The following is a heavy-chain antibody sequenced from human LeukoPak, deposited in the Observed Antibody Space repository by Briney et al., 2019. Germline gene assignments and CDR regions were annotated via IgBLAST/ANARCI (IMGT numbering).Heavy chain of an antibody. J-gene: IGHJ5*02. CDR1: GYTLTELS. CDR3: ATFSSSWREHWFDP. D-gene: IGHD6-13*01. Sequence: ASVKVSCKVSGYTLTELSMHWVRQAPGKGLEGMGGFHTEDGETVYAQKFQGRVTMTEDTTTYTTYMELSSLRSEDTAVYYCATFSSSWREHWFDPWGQGNLVTVSS. V-gene: IGHV1-24*01. CDR2: FHTEDGET.